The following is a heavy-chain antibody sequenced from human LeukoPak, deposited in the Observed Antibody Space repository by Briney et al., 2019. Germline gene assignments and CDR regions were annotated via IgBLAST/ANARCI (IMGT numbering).Heavy chain of an antibody. V-gene: IGHV1-69*04. Sequence: SVKVSCTGSGGTFISYAISWVRHGPGQGLEWMGRIIPILGIANYAQKFQGRVTITADKSTSTAYMELSSLRSEDTAVYYCVHCGGDCLLGFQHWGQGTLVTVSS. D-gene: IGHD2-21*02. CDR3: VHCGGDCLLGFQH. J-gene: IGHJ1*01. CDR2: IIPILGIA. CDR1: GGTFISYA.